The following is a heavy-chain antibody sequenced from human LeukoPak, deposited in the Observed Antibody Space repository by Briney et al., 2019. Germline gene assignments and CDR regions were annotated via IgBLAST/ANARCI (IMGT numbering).Heavy chain of an antibody. CDR1: GGSISSGGYY. CDR3: ARAAYSGSYHSDY. D-gene: IGHD1-26*01. V-gene: IGHV4-31*03. CDR2: IYYSGST. J-gene: IGHJ4*02. Sequence: SETLSLTCTVSGGSISSGGYYWSWIRQHPGKGLEWIGYIYYSGSTYYNPSLKSRVTISVDTSKNQSSLKLSSVTAADTAVYYCARAAYSGSYHSDYWGQGTLVTVSS.